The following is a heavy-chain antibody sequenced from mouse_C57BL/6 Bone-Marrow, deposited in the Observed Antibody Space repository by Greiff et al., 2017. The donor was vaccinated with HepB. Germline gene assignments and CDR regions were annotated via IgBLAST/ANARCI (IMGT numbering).Heavy chain of an antibody. V-gene: IGHV1-19*01. CDR1: GYTFTDYY. J-gene: IGHJ1*03. CDR2: INPYNGGT. Sequence: VHVKQSGPVLVKPGASVKMSCKASGYTFTDYYMNWVKQSHGKSLEWIGVINPYNGGTSYNQKFKGKATLTVDKSSSTAYMELNSLTSEDSAVYYCARKGSGYPWYFDVWGTGTTVTVSS. CDR3: ARKGSGYPWYFDV. D-gene: IGHD3-2*02.